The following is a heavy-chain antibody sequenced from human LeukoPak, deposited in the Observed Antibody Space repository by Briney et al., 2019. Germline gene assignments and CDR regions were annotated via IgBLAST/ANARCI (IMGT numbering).Heavy chain of an antibody. CDR1: GDSDPSKNGT. V-gene: IGHV6-1*01. J-gene: IGHJ4*02. CDR3: ARDFGTTGWHTFDY. Sequence: SQTLSLTCVVSGDSDPSKNGTWNWIRQSPSRGLEWLGRTYYRSKWYNDYAESMEGRMTISQDTSKNQYSLHLNSVTPDDTAVYYCARDFGTTGWHTFDYWGQGTLVTVSS. CDR2: TYYRSKWYN. D-gene: IGHD6-19*01.